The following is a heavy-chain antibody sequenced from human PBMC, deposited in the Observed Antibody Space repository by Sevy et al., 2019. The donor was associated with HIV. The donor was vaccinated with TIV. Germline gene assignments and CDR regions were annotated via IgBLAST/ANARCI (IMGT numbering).Heavy chain of an antibody. CDR3: ATFVRELPRPFDY. CDR2: FDPEDGET. D-gene: IGHD1-26*01. CDR1: GYTLTELS. V-gene: IGHV1-24*01. J-gene: IGHJ4*02. Sequence: ASVKVSCKVSGYTLTELSMHWVRQAPGKGLEWMGGFDPEDGETIYAQKIQGRVTMTEDTSTDTAYMELSSLRSEDTAVYYCATFVRELPRPFDYWGQGTLVTVSS.